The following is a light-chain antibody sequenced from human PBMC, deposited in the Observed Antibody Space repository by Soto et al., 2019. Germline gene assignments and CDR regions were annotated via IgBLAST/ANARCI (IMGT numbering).Light chain of an antibody. Sequence: EIELTQSTGTLSLSPGERATLSCRASQSVSSSYLAWYQQKPGQAPSLLIYGASSRATGIPDRFSGSESGTDCTLTISRLEPEDVALYYCQQYGSSITFGQGTRLEIK. CDR1: QSVSSSY. CDR2: GAS. CDR3: QQYGSSIT. V-gene: IGKV3-20*01. J-gene: IGKJ5*01.